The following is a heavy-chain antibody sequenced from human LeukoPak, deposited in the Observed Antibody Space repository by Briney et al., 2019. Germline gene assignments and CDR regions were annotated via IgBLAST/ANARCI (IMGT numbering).Heavy chain of an antibody. J-gene: IGHJ5*02. CDR1: GGSISSGGYY. D-gene: IGHD2-2*02. CDR2: IYYSGST. V-gene: IGHV4-31*03. CDR3: ARGGGYCSSTCCYRPRFDP. Sequence: SETLSLTCTVSGGSISSGGYYWSWIRQHPGKGLEWIGYIYYSGSTYYNPSLKSRVTISVDTSKNQFSLKLSSVTAADTAVYYCARGGGYCSSTCCYRPRFDPWGQGTLVTVSS.